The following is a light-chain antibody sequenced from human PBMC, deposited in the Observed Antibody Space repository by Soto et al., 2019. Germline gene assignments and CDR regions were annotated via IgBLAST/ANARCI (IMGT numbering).Light chain of an antibody. V-gene: IGLV2-8*01. CDR2: DVS. CDR1: SSDVGGYNY. CDR3: SSYAGSSSLYV. J-gene: IGLJ1*01. Sequence: QSALTQPPSASGSPGQSVTISCTGTSSDVGGYNYVSWYQQHPGKAPKLMIYDVSKRPSGVPDRFSGSKSGNTASLTVSGLQAEDEADYYCSSYAGSSSLYVFGTGTKLTVL.